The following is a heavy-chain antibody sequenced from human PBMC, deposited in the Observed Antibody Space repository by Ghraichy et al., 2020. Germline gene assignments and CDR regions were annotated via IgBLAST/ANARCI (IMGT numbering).Heavy chain of an antibody. CDR2: ISAGGST. CDR1: GFISNNYV. V-gene: IGHV3-23*01. CDR3: AKSTASYLYFDY. D-gene: IGHD1-1*01. J-gene: IGHJ4*02. Sequence: GESLNISCAASGFISNNYVMNWVRQAPGKGLEWVALISAGGSTYYADSVKGRFTTSRDNSKNTLFLQMSSLRAEDTAVYYCAKSTASYLYFDYWGQGTLVTGSS.